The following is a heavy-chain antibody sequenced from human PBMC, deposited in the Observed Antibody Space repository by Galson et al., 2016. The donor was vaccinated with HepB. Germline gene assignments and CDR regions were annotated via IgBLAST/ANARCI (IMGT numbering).Heavy chain of an antibody. CDR2: IKEGGSEK. CDR3: ARKGGGDNDY. V-gene: IGHV3-7*01. D-gene: IGHD2-21*01. Sequence: LRLSCAASGFTFSSYWMSWVRQAPGKGLEWVANIKEGGSEKYYVDSVKGRFTISRDNAKNSLYLQMSSLRAEDTAVYYRARKGGGDNDYWGQGTLVTVSS. CDR1: GFTFSSYW. J-gene: IGHJ4*02.